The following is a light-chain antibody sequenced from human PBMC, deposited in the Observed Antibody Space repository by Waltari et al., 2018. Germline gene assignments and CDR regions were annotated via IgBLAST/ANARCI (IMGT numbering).Light chain of an antibody. CDR2: GAS. V-gene: IGKV3-20*01. CDR3: QHYFRLPVT. J-gene: IGKJ1*01. CDR1: QSVSRA. Sequence: EIVLTQSPGTLSLSLVERATVSCRASQSVSRALAWYQQKPGQAPRLLIYGASTRATGIPDRFSGSGSGTDFSLTISRLEPEDFAVYYCQHYFRLPVTFGQGTTVEI.